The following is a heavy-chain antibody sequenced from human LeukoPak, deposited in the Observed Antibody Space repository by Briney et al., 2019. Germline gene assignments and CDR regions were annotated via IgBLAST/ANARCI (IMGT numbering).Heavy chain of an antibody. Sequence: SETLSPTCAVSGYSISSGYYWGWIRQPPGKGLEWIGSIYHSGSTYYNPSLKSRVTISVDTSKNQFSLKLSSVTAADTAVYYCARDPYGGYDYWGQGTLVTVSS. CDR3: ARDPYGGYDY. J-gene: IGHJ4*02. V-gene: IGHV4-38-2*02. CDR2: IYHSGST. D-gene: IGHD4-23*01. CDR1: GYSISSGYY.